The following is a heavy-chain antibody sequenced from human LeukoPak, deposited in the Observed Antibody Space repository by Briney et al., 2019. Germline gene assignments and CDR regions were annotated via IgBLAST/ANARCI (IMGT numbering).Heavy chain of an antibody. D-gene: IGHD3-3*01. J-gene: IGHJ4*02. CDR2: INHSGST. CDR1: GGSFSGYY. Sequence: PSETLSLTCAVYGGSFSGYYWSWIRQPPGKGLEWIGEINHSGSTNYNPSLKSRVTIPVDTSKNQFSLKLSSVTAADTAVYYCARGRYDFWSGYSPLDYWGQGTLVTVSS. CDR3: ARGRYDFWSGYSPLDY. V-gene: IGHV4-34*01.